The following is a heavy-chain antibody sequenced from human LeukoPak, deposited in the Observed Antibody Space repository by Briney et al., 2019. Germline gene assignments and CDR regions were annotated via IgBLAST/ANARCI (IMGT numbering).Heavy chain of an antibody. V-gene: IGHV3-30-3*01. CDR1: GFTFSSYP. CDR2: ISYDGSNK. J-gene: IGHJ4*02. CDR3: ASSSDPYYDFWSGYEY. D-gene: IGHD3-3*01. Sequence: GGSLRLSCAASGFTFSSYPLNWVRQAPGKGLEWVAVISYDGSNKYYADSVKGRFTISRDNSKNTLYLQMNSLRAEDTAVYYCASSSDPYYDFWSGYEYWGQGTLVTVSS.